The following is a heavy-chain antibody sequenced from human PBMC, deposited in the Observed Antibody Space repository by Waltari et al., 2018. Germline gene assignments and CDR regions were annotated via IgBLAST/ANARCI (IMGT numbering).Heavy chain of an antibody. CDR3: AYDSRRGEFYYGMDV. CDR2: ISGSGGRT. D-gene: IGHD3-16*01. J-gene: IGHJ6*02. Sequence: EVQLLESGGALVQPGGSLRLSCAASGFTFSNYAMTWVRQAPGKGLEWVSGISGSGGRTYYADSVEGRFTISRDNSNNALYLQLDSLGAEDSAVYYCAYDSRRGEFYYGMDVWGQGTTVTVSS. CDR1: GFTFSNYA. V-gene: IGHV3-23*01.